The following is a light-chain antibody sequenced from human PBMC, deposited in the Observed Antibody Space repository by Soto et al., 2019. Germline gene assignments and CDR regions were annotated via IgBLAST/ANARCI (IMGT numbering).Light chain of an antibody. Sequence: EILLSQSPRAVSLSPRERATLSCRTSQSVSNNYLAWYQQKPGQAPRLLIYGASSRATGIPDRFSGSGSGTEFTLTISSLQPDDFATYYCQQYNSYRTFGQGTKVDI. CDR2: GAS. CDR3: QQYNSYRT. CDR1: QSVSNNY. V-gene: IGKV3-20*01. J-gene: IGKJ1*01.